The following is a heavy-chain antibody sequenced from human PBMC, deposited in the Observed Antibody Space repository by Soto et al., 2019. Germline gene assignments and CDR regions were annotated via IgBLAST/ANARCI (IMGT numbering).Heavy chain of an antibody. CDR3: ARDASGALDY. D-gene: IGHD7-27*01. J-gene: IGHJ4*02. CDR1: GFTFSSYG. Sequence: QVQLVESGGGVVQPGRSLRLSCAASGFTFSSYGMHWVRQAPGKGLEWVAVIWYDGSNKYYADSVKGRFTISRDNSKNTLYLQMNGLRAEDTAVYYCARDASGALDYWGQGTLVTVSS. V-gene: IGHV3-33*01. CDR2: IWYDGSNK.